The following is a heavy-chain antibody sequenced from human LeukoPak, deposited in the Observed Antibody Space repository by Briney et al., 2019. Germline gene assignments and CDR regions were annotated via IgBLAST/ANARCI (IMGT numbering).Heavy chain of an antibody. D-gene: IGHD2-15*01. Sequence: GGSLRLSCAASGFTFNNYGMSWARQVPGKGLEWVSGINWNGSGAGYADSVKGRFTISRDNAKNSLYLQMNSLRAEDTGVYYCGRQAAPDYWGQGTLVTVSS. J-gene: IGHJ4*02. CDR3: GRQAAPDY. V-gene: IGHV3-20*04. CDR2: INWNGSGA. CDR1: GFTFNNYG.